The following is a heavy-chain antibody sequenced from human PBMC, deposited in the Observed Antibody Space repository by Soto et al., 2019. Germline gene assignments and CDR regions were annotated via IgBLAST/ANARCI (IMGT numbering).Heavy chain of an antibody. J-gene: IGHJ5*02. D-gene: IGHD4-17*01. CDR2: ISGSGGTI. V-gene: IGHV3-23*01. CDR1: GFIFSGYA. CDR3: KPDGPGPGDYAFDT. Sequence: GGSLRLSCAASGFIFSGYAMSWVRQAPGKGLEWVSSISGSGGTIKYAGSVKGRFTISRENSKNTLYLHMNDLGVEDTALHYRKPDGPGPGDYAFDTWGQGTLVTVSS.